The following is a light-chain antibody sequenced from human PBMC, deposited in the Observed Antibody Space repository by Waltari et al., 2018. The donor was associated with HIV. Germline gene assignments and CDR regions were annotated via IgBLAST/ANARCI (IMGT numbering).Light chain of an antibody. Sequence: QSALTQPASVSGSPGQSITISCTGTSSDVGSYKYVSWYQQHPGKAPKLIISGVSNRPSGVSNRFSGSKSGNTASLTISGLQAEDEADYYCSSYTRTFTVIFGGGTKLTVV. J-gene: IGLJ2*01. CDR1: SSDVGSYKY. CDR3: SSYTRTFTVI. V-gene: IGLV2-14*01. CDR2: GVS.